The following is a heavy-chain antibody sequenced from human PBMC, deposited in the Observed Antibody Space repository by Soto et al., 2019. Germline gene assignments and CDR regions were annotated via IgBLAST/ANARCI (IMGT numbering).Heavy chain of an antibody. J-gene: IGHJ6*02. CDR3: AREWPAAGGGLYQLLTGYYYYGMDV. CDR2: INWNGGST. Sequence: PGGSLRLSCAASGFTFDDYGMSWVRQAPGKGLEWVSGINWNGGSTGYADSVKGRFTISRDNAKNSLYLQMNSLRAEDTALYYCAREWPAAGGGLYQLLTGYYYYGMDVWGQGTTVTVSS. V-gene: IGHV3-20*04. D-gene: IGHD2-2*01. CDR1: GFTFDDYG.